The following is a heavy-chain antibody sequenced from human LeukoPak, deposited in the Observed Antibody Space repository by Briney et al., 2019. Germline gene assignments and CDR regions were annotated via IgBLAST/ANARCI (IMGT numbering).Heavy chain of an antibody. CDR3: ASSHQDYYGSGSYYNVNLWFDP. D-gene: IGHD3-10*01. J-gene: IGHJ5*02. V-gene: IGHV1-18*01. CDR1: GYTFTSYG. CDR2: ISAYNGNT. Sequence: GASVKVSCKASGYTFTSYGISWVRQAPGQGLEWMGWISAYNGNTNYAQKLQGRVTMTTDTSTSTAYVELRSLRSDDTAVYYCASSHQDYYGSGSYYNVNLWFDPWGQGTLVTVSS.